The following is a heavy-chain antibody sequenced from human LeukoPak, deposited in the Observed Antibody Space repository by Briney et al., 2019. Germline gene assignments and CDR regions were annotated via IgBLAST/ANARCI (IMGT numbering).Heavy chain of an antibody. D-gene: IGHD3-22*01. CDR1: GYTFTSYD. CDR3: ARVGYDSSSYYLHDY. Sequence: GASVKVSCKASGYTFTSYDINWVRQATGQGLEWMGWMNPISGNTSSAQKFQGRVSMTTNNPIGTAYMELSSLRSEDTAVYYCARVGYDSSSYYLHDYWGQGTLVTVSS. CDR2: MNPISGNT. J-gene: IGHJ4*02. V-gene: IGHV1-8*01.